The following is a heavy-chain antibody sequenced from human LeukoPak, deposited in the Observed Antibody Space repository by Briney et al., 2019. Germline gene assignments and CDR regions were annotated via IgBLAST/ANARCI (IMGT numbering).Heavy chain of an antibody. J-gene: IGHJ6*04. CDR1: GFTVSSNY. CDR3: AELGITMIGGV. D-gene: IGHD3-10*02. CDR2: ISSSGSTI. V-gene: IGHV3-11*04. Sequence: GGSLRLSCAASGFTVSSNYMSWVRQAPGKGLEWVSYISSSGSTIYYADSVKGRFTVSRDNAKNSLYLQMNSLRAEDTAVYYCAELGITMIGGVWGKGTTVTISS.